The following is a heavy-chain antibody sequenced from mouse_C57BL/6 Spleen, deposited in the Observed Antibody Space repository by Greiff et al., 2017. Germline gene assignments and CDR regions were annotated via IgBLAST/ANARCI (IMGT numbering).Heavy chain of an antibody. J-gene: IGHJ2*01. D-gene: IGHD4-1*01. V-gene: IGHV1-80*01. CDR1: GYAFSSYW. Sequence: QVQLKESGAELVKPGASVKISCNASGYAFSSYWMNWVKQRPGKGLEWIGQIYPGDGDTNYNGKFKGKATLTADKSSSTAYMQLSSLTSEDSAVYFCARSGTPPFDYWGQGTTLTVSS. CDR3: ARSGTPPFDY. CDR2: IYPGDGDT.